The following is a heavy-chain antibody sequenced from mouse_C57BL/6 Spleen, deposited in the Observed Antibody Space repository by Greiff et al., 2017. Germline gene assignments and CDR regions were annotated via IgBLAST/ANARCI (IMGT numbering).Heavy chain of an antibody. CDR1: GFTFSDYY. V-gene: IGHV5-16*01. D-gene: IGHD4-1*01. Sequence: EVKVVESEGGLVQPGSSMKLSCTASGFTFSDYYMAWVRQVPEKGLEWVANINYDGSSTYYLDSLKSRFIISRDNAKNILYLQMSSLKSEDTATYYCARESGTYFDYWGQGTTLTVSS. J-gene: IGHJ2*01. CDR2: INYDGSST. CDR3: ARESGTYFDY.